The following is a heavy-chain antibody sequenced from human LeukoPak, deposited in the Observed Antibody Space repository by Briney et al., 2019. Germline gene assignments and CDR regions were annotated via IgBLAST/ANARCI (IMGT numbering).Heavy chain of an antibody. V-gene: IGHV4-59*12. CDR3: ARGHKEARPFDY. CDR1: GGSISSYY. Sequence: SETLSLTCTVSGGSISSYYWSWIRQPPGKGLEWIGYIFYTGSTNYNPSLKSRVTISVDTSKNQFSLKLSSVTAADTAVYYCARGHKEARPFDYWGQGTLVTVSS. J-gene: IGHJ4*02. D-gene: IGHD6-6*01. CDR2: IFYTGST.